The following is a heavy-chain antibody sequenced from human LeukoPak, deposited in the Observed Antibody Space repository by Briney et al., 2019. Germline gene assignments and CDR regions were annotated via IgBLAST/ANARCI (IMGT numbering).Heavy chain of an antibody. CDR2: IIPIFGTA. Sequence: GSSVKVSCKASGGTFSSYAISWVRQAPGQGLEWMGRIIPIFGTANYAQKFQGRVTITTDESTSTAYMELSSLRSEDTAVYYCASGYYDSSGYYGDAFDIWGQGTMVTVSS. J-gene: IGHJ3*02. D-gene: IGHD3-22*01. V-gene: IGHV1-69*05. CDR3: ASGYYDSSGYYGDAFDI. CDR1: GGTFSSYA.